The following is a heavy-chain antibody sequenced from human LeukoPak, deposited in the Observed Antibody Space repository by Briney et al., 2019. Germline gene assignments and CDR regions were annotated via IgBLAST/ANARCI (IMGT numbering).Heavy chain of an antibody. J-gene: IGHJ6*03. CDR1: GYTFTGYY. CDR2: INPNSGGT. V-gene: IGHV1-2*02. D-gene: IGHD1-26*01. CDR3: ARDLRVGATPADYYCYMDV. Sequence: GASVKVSCKASGYTFTGYYMHWVRQAPGQGLEWMGWINPNSGGTNYAQKFQGRVTMTRDTSISTAYMELSRLRSDDTAVYYCARDLRVGATPADYYCYMDVWGKGTTVTVSS.